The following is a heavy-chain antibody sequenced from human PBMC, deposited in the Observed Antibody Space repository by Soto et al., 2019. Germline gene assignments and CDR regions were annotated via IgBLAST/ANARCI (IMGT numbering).Heavy chain of an antibody. D-gene: IGHD2-21*02. CDR3: ARDGGDWASGFGY. CDR2: IYTGGSA. CDR1: GFSISNNY. Sequence: EVQLVETGGALIQTGGSLRLSCAVSGFSISNNYMFWVRQAPGKGLDWVSVIYTGGSAYYADSVKGRFTISRDSSKNMLYLQMNSLRDEDTAVYYCARDGGDWASGFGYWGQGTLVTVSS. V-gene: IGHV3-53*02. J-gene: IGHJ4*02.